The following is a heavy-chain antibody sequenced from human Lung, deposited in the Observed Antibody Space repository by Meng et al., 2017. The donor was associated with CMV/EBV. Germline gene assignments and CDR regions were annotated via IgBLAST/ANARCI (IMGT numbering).Heavy chain of an antibody. Sequence: GEXXKISCAASGFTFSAYAINWVRQAPGKGLEWVTSISTTSTYIYYADSVKGRFTISRDNAQNSVYLQMNSRSAEDTGVYYCARSWDGMDVWGQGTTATVSS. V-gene: IGHV3-21*01. D-gene: IGHD6-13*01. CDR1: GFTFSAYA. CDR2: ISTTSTYI. J-gene: IGHJ6*02. CDR3: ARSWDGMDV.